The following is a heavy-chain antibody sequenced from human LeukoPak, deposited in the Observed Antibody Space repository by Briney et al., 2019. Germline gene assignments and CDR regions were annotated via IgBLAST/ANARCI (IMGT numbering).Heavy chain of an antibody. D-gene: IGHD1-1*01. CDR2: IKSKTDGGTT. Sequence: GGSWRLSWEPSGFTFRNAGMSGVAQAPGKGLEWVGRIKSKTDGGTTDYAAPVKGRFTISRDDSKNTLYLQMNSLKTEDTAVYYCTTVPDNEHYWGQGTLVTVSS. CDR1: GFTFRNAG. CDR3: TTVPDNEHY. J-gene: IGHJ4*02. V-gene: IGHV3-15*01.